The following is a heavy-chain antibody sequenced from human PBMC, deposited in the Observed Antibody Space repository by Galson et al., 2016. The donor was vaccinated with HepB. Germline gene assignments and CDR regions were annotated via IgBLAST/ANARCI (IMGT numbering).Heavy chain of an antibody. Sequence: TLSLTCTLSCSSVGIGVYCWSWLRQHPEKGLDWLAYIYYSGSTHYPPSPKSGVTIAVDTSKNLFTLRLKTVTAADTAVYFCARDYYGSGSLDYWGQGTLVTVSS. J-gene: IGHJ4*02. D-gene: IGHD3-10*01. CDR1: CSSVGIGVYC. CDR2: IYYSGST. CDR3: ARDYYGSGSLDY. V-gene: IGHV4-31*03.